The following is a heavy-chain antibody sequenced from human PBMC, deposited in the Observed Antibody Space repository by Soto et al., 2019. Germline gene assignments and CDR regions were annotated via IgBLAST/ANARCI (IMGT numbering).Heavy chain of an antibody. J-gene: IGHJ6*02. V-gene: IGHV4-59*01. D-gene: IGHD6-13*01. Sequence: SETLSLTCTVSGGPIGSYYWSWIRQSPGKGLEWIGCVYYSDDTNYNPSLKSRVTISLDRSKNQFSLRLTSVTAADTAVYYCARTESSSWSLFYYVMAVCGQGTTV. CDR3: ARTESSSWSLFYYVMAV. CDR2: VYYSDDT. CDR1: GGPIGSYY.